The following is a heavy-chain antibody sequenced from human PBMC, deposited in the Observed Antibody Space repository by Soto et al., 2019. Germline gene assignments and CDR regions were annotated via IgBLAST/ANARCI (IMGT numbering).Heavy chain of an antibody. CDR1: GFTFSSYA. Sequence: GGSLRLSCAASGFTFSSYAMTWVRQAPGKGLEWVSAISGSGGSTYYADSLKGRFTISRDNSKNTLYLQMNSLRAEDTAVYYCAKELVRGDYYYYGMDVWGQGTTVTVSS. J-gene: IGHJ6*02. CDR3: AKELVRGDYYYYGMDV. D-gene: IGHD3-10*01. CDR2: ISGSGGST. V-gene: IGHV3-23*01.